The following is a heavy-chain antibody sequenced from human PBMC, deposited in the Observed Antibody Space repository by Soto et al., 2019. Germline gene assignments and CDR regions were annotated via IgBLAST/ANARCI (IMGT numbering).Heavy chain of an antibody. V-gene: IGHV4-59*01. J-gene: IGHJ5*02. Sequence: PSETLSLTCSVSGDSRNTYYWGWLRQPPGKRLEWIGYINYSGRTNHNPSLKSRVTISVDTSKNQFSLKLSSVTAADTAVYYCARSYCSDAVSCKWFDPWGQGTLVTVS. CDR1: GDSRNTYY. CDR3: ARSYCSDAVSCKWFDP. D-gene: IGHD2-15*01. CDR2: INYSGRT.